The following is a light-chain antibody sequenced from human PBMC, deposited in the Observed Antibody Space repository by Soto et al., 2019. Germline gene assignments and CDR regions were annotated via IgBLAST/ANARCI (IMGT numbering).Light chain of an antibody. V-gene: IGKV3-15*01. J-gene: IGKJ3*01. CDR3: QQYNNWAFT. CDR2: FAS. Sequence: EIVMTQSPATLSVSPGERATLACRASQSISSNLAWYQQKPGQAPRLLIYFASTRATGIPATFSGSGSGTEFTLTISSLQSEDFAVYYCQQYNNWAFTFGPGNKVDIK. CDR1: QSISSN.